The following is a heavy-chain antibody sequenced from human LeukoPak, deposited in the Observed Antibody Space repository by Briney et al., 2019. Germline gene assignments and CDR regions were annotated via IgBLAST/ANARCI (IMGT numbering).Heavy chain of an antibody. CDR1: GFTFSSYA. J-gene: IGHJ1*01. Sequence: GGSLRLSCAASGFTFSSYAMSWVRQAPGKGLEWVSAISGSGGSTYYADSVKGRFTISRDNSKNTLYLQMNSLRAEDTAVYYCAAAVTGTRYFQHWGQGTLVTVSS. CDR2: ISGSGGST. D-gene: IGHD6-19*01. V-gene: IGHV3-23*01. CDR3: AAAVTGTRYFQH.